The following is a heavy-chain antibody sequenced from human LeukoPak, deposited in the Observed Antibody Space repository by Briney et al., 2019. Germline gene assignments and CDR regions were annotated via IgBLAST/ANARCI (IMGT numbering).Heavy chain of an antibody. D-gene: IGHD1-1*01. Sequence: PGGSLRLSCGASGFTFDKYGMHYVRQAPGKGLEWVAVILEDGRIKKYADSVRDRFTISRDNTNNTLYLQTHSLRVEDTGIYFCAKDRETTASGTFDYWGLGTLVTVSS. CDR2: ILEDGRIK. CDR1: GFTFDKYG. V-gene: IGHV3-30*18. CDR3: AKDRETTASGTFDY. J-gene: IGHJ4*02.